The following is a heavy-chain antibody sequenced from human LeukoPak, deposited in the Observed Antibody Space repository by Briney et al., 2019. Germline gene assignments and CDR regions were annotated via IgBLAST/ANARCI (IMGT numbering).Heavy chain of an antibody. J-gene: IGHJ4*02. D-gene: IGHD1-26*01. Sequence: GGSLRLSCVASGFTFSSYGMHWVRQAPGKGLEWVAVISYDGSNKYYADSVKGRFTISRDNSKNTLYLQMNSLRAEDTAVYYCAKDGSGSYFDYWGQGTLVTVSS. CDR1: GFTFSSYG. CDR3: AKDGSGSYFDY. CDR2: ISYDGSNK. V-gene: IGHV3-30*18.